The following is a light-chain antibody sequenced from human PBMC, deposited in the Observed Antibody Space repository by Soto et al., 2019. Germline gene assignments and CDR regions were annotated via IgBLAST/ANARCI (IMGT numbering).Light chain of an antibody. CDR1: SSDVGGYNY. CDR3: SPYTSSSTPEV. Sequence: QSALTQPASVSGSPGQSITISCTGTSSDVGGYNYVSWYQQHPGKAPKLMIYDVSNRPSGVSNRFSGSKSGNTASLTISGLQAEDEADYYCSPYTSSSTPEVFGGGTKLTVL. J-gene: IGLJ2*01. CDR2: DVS. V-gene: IGLV2-14*01.